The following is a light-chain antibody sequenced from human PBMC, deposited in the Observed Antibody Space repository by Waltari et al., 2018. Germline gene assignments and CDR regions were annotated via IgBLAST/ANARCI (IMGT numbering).Light chain of an antibody. CDR1: SSNIGAGYD. Sequence: QSVLTQPPSVSGAPGQRVTISCTGSSSNIGAGYDLPWYQQLPGTAPKLLIYGNSTRPSGVPDRFSGSKSGTSASLAITGLQAEDEADYYCQSYDSSLSGVVFGGGTKLTVL. CDR2: GNS. CDR3: QSYDSSLSGVV. J-gene: IGLJ2*01. V-gene: IGLV1-40*01.